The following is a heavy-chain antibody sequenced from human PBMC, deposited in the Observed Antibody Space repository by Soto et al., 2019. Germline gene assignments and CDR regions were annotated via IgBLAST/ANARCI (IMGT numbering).Heavy chain of an antibody. CDR2: FDPEDGET. CDR3: ATGGPAGDFDY. V-gene: IGHV1-24*01. D-gene: IGHD3-10*01. Sequence: ASVKVSCKVSGYTLNELSMHWVRQAPGKGLEWMGGFDPEDGETVYAQKFQGRVTMTEDTSTDTANMELSSLTSEDTAVYYCATGGPAGDFDYWGQGTLVTVSS. J-gene: IGHJ4*02. CDR1: GYTLNELS.